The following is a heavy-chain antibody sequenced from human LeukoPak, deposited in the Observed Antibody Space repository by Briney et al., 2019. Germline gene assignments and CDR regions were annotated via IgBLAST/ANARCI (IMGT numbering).Heavy chain of an antibody. CDR1: GYTFTAYY. CDR3: ARRSYYNENWFDP. V-gene: IGHV1-2*02. Sequence: GASVKVSCKASGYTFTAYYIHWVRQAPGQGLEWMGWINPNNGGANYVQKFQGRVTMTRDTSISTAYMELSRLGSDDTAVYYCARRSYYNENWFDPWGQGTLVTVSS. CDR2: INPNNGGA. J-gene: IGHJ5*02. D-gene: IGHD3-10*01.